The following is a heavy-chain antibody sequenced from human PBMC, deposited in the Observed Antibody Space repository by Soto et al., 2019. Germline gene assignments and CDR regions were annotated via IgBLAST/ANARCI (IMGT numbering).Heavy chain of an antibody. V-gene: IGHV3-21*01. D-gene: IGHD6-13*01. J-gene: IGHJ5*02. CDR1: GFTFRSFA. Sequence: PGGSLRLSCGASGFTFRSFAMNWVRQAPGKGLEWVSTISSNSAYIYYTDALKSRFTISRDNAKNSLHLQMNSLRAEDTAVYYCTRDASRDSSARGWFDPWGPGTLVTVSS. CDR3: TRDASRDSSARGWFDP. CDR2: ISSNSAYI.